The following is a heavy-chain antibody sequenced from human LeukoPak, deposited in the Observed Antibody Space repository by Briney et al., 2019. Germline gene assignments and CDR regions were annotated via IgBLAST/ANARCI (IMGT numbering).Heavy chain of an antibody. Sequence: GGSLRLSCAASGFTFSSYWMSWVRQAPGKGLEWVANIKQDESEKYYVDSVKGRFTISRDNAKNSLYLQMNSLRVEDTAVYYCALNPDYYGSGSFDYWGQGTLVTVSS. V-gene: IGHV3-7*01. CDR1: GFTFSSYW. D-gene: IGHD3-10*01. CDR3: ALNPDYYGSGSFDY. J-gene: IGHJ4*02. CDR2: IKQDESEK.